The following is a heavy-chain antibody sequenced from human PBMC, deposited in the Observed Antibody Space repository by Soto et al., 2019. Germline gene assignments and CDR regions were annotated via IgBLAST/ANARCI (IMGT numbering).Heavy chain of an antibody. Sequence: EVQLVEAGGGLVQPGGSLRVSCAASGFTVSDYHMDWVRQGPGKGLEWVGRSRKKTSSYTTEYAASVKGRFTISRDDSKNLLYVQMNSLKTEETAVYYCCRGLDGGADNWFGPWGQGTLVTVSS. D-gene: IGHD2-21*01. V-gene: IGHV3-72*01. CDR1: GFTVSDYH. CDR3: CRGLDGGADNWFGP. CDR2: SRKKTSSYTT. J-gene: IGHJ5*02.